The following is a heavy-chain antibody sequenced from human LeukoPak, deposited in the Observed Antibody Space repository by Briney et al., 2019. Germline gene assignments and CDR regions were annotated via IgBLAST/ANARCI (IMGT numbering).Heavy chain of an antibody. CDR2: IYYSGST. J-gene: IGHJ3*02. V-gene: IGHV4-59*12. CDR3: ARDSKTLDAFDI. Sequence: SETLSLTCTVSGGSISTYYWSWIRQPPGKGLEWIGYIYYSGSTNYNPSLKSRVTISVDKSKNQFSLKLSSVTAADTAVYYCARDSKTLDAFDIWGQGTMVTVSS. CDR1: GGSISTYY.